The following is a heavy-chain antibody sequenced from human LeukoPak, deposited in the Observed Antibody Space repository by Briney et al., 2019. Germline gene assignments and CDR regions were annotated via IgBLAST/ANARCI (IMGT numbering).Heavy chain of an antibody. CDR2: IWYDGTNK. D-gene: IGHD6-13*01. J-gene: IGHJ4*02. CDR3: AKDSGIAVAGTDY. V-gene: IGHV3-33*06. CDR1: GFTFSNYG. Sequence: GGSLRLPCAASGFTFSNYGMHWVRQAPGKGLEWVADIWYDGTNKCYADSVKGRFTISRDNSRKTLYLQMNGLRAEDTALYYCAKDSGIAVAGTDYWGQGTLVTVSS.